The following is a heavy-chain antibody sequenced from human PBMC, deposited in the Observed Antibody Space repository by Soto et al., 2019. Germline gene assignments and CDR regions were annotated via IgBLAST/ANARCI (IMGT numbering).Heavy chain of an antibody. CDR1: GCSFSITR. V-gene: IGHV3-7*03. CDR3: AREARPDVLRDLLIRQRAKIWGGDPSRGFGHSSYG. Sequence: GRALKGTCVDSGCSFSITRMTWVRQAPGKGLEWVANLKEDGSEKYYVDSVKGRFTISRDNAKNSLFLQMTSLRVDDTAVYFCAREARPDVLRDLLIRQRAKIWGGDPSRGFGHSSYG. J-gene: IGHJ6*01. D-gene: IGHD2-21*02. CDR2: LKEDGSEK.